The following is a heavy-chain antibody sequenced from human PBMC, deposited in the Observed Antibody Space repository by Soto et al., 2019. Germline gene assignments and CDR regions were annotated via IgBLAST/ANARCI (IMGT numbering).Heavy chain of an antibody. Sequence: SETLSLTCTVSGGSISSYHWSWIRQSPGKGLEWIGYVFYTGSTKYNPALKRRVTISVDTSKNQFSLKLSSVSAADTGLYYCARSYSGTFYGYDTWGQGILVTVSS. V-gene: IGHV4-59*01. D-gene: IGHD1-26*01. CDR1: GGSISSYH. J-gene: IGHJ5*02. CDR2: VFYTGST. CDR3: ARSYSGTFYGYDT.